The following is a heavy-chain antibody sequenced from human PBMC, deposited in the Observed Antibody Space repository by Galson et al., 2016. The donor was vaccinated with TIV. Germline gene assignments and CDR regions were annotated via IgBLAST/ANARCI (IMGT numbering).Heavy chain of an antibody. Sequence: SVKVSCKASGYTFTNYGINWVRQAPGQGLDWMGWISGYNDNTIYAQRLQGRVTVTTDTSTSTVYMELRSLRSDDTAVYYCARGAGPLALNPCDYWGPGTPVTVFS. J-gene: IGHJ4*02. CDR1: GYTFTNYG. V-gene: IGHV1-18*01. CDR2: ISGYNDNT. CDR3: ARGAGPLALNPCDY.